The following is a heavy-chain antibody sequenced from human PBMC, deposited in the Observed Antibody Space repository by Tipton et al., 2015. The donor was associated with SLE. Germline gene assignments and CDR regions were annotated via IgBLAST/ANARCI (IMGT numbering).Heavy chain of an antibody. CDR3: ARERSDDAFDI. D-gene: IGHD4-17*01. CDR2: IWYDGSNK. J-gene: IGHJ3*02. Sequence: SLRLSHAASGFTFSSYGMHWVRQAPGKGLEWVAVIWYDGSNKCYADSVKGRFTISRDNSKNTMYLQMDSLRAEDTAVYYCARERSDDAFDIWGQGTMVTVSS. CDR1: GFTFSSYG. V-gene: IGHV3-33*01.